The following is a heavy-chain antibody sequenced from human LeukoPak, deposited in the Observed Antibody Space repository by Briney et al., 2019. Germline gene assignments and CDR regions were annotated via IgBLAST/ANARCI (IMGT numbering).Heavy chain of an antibody. CDR2: INHSGST. CDR1: GFTFSSYA. V-gene: IGHV4-34*01. Sequence: GSLRLSCAASGFTFSSYAMSWVRQPPGKGLEWIGEINHSGSTNYNPSLKSRVTISVDTSKNQFSLKLSSVTAADTAVYYCARESDNDYWGQGTLVTVSS. J-gene: IGHJ4*02. CDR3: ARESDNDY.